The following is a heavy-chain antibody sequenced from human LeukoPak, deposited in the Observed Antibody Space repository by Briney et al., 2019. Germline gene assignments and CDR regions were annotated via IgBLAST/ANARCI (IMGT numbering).Heavy chain of an antibody. Sequence: ASVKVSCKASGYTFTSYGISWVRQAPGQGLEWMGWISAYNGNTNYAQKLQGRVTMTTDTSTSTAYMELRSLRSDDTAVYYCARAPQTTVVTQQFDYWGQGTLVTVSS. CDR2: ISAYNGNT. D-gene: IGHD4-23*01. J-gene: IGHJ4*02. V-gene: IGHV1-18*01. CDR1: GYTFTSYG. CDR3: ARAPQTTVVTQQFDY.